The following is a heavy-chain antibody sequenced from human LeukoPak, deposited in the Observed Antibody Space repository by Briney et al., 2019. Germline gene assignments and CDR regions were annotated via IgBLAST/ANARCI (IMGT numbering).Heavy chain of an antibody. CDR2: ISGSGGSS. D-gene: IGHD3-10*01. J-gene: IGHJ4*02. V-gene: IGHV3-23*01. Sequence: GGSLRLSCAASGFTFSSYVMSWVRQAPRKGLEWVSSISGSGGSSYYADSAKGRFTISRDNSKSTLYLQMNNLRAEDTAVYYCAKGGPHYGSGSYYAFDYWGQGTLVTVSS. CDR3: AKGGPHYGSGSYYAFDY. CDR1: GFTFSSYV.